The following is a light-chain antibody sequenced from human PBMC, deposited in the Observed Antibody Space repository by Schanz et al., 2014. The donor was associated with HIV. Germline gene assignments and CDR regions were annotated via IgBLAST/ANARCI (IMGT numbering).Light chain of an antibody. CDR1: QSVSFK. V-gene: IGKV3-20*01. CDR3: QQYDSPPWT. Sequence: EIVLPQSPGTLSLSRGERATLSCRASQSVSFKLAWYQQKPGQAPRLLLYGASRRATGIPDRFSASGSGADSTLTISRVEAEDYAVYYCQQYDSPPWTFGQGTKVEVK. J-gene: IGKJ1*01. CDR2: GAS.